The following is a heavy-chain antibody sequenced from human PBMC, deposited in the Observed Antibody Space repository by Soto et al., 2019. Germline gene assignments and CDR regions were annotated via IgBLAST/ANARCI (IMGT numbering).Heavy chain of an antibody. CDR1: GFSFASYA. CDR3: AKDLMVAPGNYVDY. V-gene: IGHV3-23*01. J-gene: IGHJ4*02. D-gene: IGHD2-8*01. Sequence: EVQLLESGGGLVQPGGSLRLSCAASGFSFASYAMNWVRQTPGKGLEWVSSISGPGGSIYYADSVKGRFTISRDNSKNTLYLQMNSLRAEDTAVYYCAKDLMVAPGNYVDYWGQGTLVTVSS. CDR2: ISGPGGSI.